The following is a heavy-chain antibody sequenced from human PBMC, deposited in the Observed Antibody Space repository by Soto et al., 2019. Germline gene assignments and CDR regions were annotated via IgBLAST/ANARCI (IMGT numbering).Heavy chain of an antibody. Sequence: SETLSLTCTVSGGSISSYYWSWIRQPPGKGLEWIGYMYYGGRTNYNPSLKSRVTISVDTPKMQVSLKLSSVTAADTAVYFCARGKPSPLTVRSSPRPSFDSWGHGTLVTVS. CDR1: GGSISSYY. J-gene: IGHJ5*01. V-gene: IGHV4-59*08. D-gene: IGHD4-4*01. CDR2: MYYGGRT. CDR3: ARGKPSPLTVRSSPRPSFDS.